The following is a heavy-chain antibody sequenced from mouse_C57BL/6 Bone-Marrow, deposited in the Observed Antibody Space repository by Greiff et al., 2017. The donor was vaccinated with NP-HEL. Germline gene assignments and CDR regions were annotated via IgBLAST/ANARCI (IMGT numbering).Heavy chain of an antibody. D-gene: IGHD1-1*01. V-gene: IGHV1-55*01. J-gene: IGHJ4*01. CDR2: IYPGSGST. Sequence: QVQLQQPGAELVKPGASVKMSCKASGYTFTSYWITWVKQRPGQGLEWIGDIYPGSGSTNYNEKFKSKATLTVDTSSSTAYMQLSSLTSEDSAVYYCARHYGSSRDAMDYWGQGTSVTVSS. CDR1: GYTFTSYW. CDR3: ARHYGSSRDAMDY.